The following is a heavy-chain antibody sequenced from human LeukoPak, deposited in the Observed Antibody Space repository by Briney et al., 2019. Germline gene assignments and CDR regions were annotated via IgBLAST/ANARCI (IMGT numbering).Heavy chain of an antibody. CDR3: ARLSSAGGGVDY. CDR2: IYYSGST. D-gene: IGHD6-13*01. Sequence: PSETLSLTCTVAGGSISSSSYYWGWIRQPPGKGLEWIGSIYYSGSTYYNPSLKSRVTISVDTSKNQFSLKLSSVTAADTAVYYCARLSSAGGGVDYWGQGTLVTVSS. CDR1: GGSISSSSYY. V-gene: IGHV4-39*01. J-gene: IGHJ4*02.